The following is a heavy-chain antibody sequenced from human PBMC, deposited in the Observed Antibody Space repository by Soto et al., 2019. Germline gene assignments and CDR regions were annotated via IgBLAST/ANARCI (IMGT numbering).Heavy chain of an antibody. CDR3: EKGAGGGYFDH. J-gene: IGHJ4*02. V-gene: IGHV3-23*01. CDR1: GFTFDSYA. CDR2: VSGSGGST. Sequence: EVQLLESGGGLVQPGGSLRLSCAATGFTFDSYAMSWVRQAPGKGLEWVSTVSGSGGSTYYADSVKGRFTISRDNSKNTLYVQMNSLRAEDTAVDYCEKGAGGGYFDHWGQGTLVTVSS. D-gene: IGHD3-16*01.